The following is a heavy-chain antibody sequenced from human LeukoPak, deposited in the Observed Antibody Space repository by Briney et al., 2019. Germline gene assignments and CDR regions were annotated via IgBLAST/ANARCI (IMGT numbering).Heavy chain of an antibody. Sequence: SETLSLTCAVYGGSFSRYYWSWIRQSPGKGLEWIAEIDHRGDTNYNPSVKSRVTISVDTSKNQFSLKVRSLSAADTAVYYCARGTTISETGYFDFWGQGTLVTVSS. D-gene: IGHD5-24*01. CDR1: GGSFSRYY. CDR2: IDHRGDT. J-gene: IGHJ4*03. V-gene: IGHV4-34*01. CDR3: ARGTTISETGYFDF.